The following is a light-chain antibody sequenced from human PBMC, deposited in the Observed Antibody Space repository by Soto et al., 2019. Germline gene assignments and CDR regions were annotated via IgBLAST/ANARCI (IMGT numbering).Light chain of an antibody. CDR2: KAS. CDR3: QQYNSYPLT. J-gene: IGKJ4*01. Sequence: DIQMTQSPSTLSASIGDRVTITCRASQSISSWLAWYQQKPGKAPKFLISKASRLETGVPSSFSGSGSGTEFTLTISSLQPDDFAPYYCQQYNSYPLTFGGGTKVEIK. CDR1: QSISSW. V-gene: IGKV1-5*03.